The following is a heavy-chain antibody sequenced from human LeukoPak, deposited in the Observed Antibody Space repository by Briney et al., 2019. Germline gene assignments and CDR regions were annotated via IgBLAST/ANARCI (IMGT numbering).Heavy chain of an antibody. D-gene: IGHD3-22*01. J-gene: IGHJ5*02. CDR2: IYPGDSDT. CDR3: ARQYDSSGYPFNWFDP. V-gene: IGHV5-51*01. CDR1: GYSFTSYW. Sequence: GESLKISCKGSGYSFTSYWIGWVRQMPGKGLEWMGIIYPGDSDTRRSPSFQGQVTISADKSISTAYLQWSSLKASDTAMYYCARQYDSSGYPFNWFDPWGQGTLVTVSS.